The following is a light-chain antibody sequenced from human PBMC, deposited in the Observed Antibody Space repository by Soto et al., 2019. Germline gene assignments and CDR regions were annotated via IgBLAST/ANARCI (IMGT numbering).Light chain of an antibody. V-gene: IGLV2-11*01. CDR3: CSFAGTYTLYV. Sequence: QSVLTQPRSVSGSPGQSVTVSCTGTSSDIGGYNYVSWYQQYPGKAPKLLIYDVSQRPSGVPDRFSGSKSGNTASLTISGLQAEDEAAYYCCSFAGTYTLYVFGTGTKVTVL. CDR2: DVS. J-gene: IGLJ1*01. CDR1: SSDIGGYNY.